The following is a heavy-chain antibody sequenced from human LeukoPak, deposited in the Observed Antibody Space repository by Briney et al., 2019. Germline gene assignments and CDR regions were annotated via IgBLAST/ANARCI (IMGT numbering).Heavy chain of an antibody. Sequence: SVKVSCKTSGGTFGSYAISWVRQAPGHGLEWMGRIIPILGITNYAQKFQGTVSFTADKSTSTAYMELSSLRSEDTAVYYCARDDYGGYGGFDPWGQGTLVTVSS. D-gene: IGHD4-17*01. CDR3: ARDDYGGYGGFDP. V-gene: IGHV1-69*04. CDR1: GGTFGSYA. J-gene: IGHJ5*02. CDR2: IIPILGIT.